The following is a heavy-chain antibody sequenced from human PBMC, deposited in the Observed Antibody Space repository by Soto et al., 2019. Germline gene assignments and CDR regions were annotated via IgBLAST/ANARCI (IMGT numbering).Heavy chain of an antibody. V-gene: IGHV4-39*01. CDR3: AKVGKLWEILNGAFDI. CDR1: GGSISSSSYY. D-gene: IGHD3-10*01. J-gene: IGHJ3*02. Sequence: KTSETLSLTCTVSGGSISSSSYYWGWIRQPPGKGLEWIGSIYYSGSTYYNPSLKSRVTISVDTSKNQLSLKLSSVTAADTAVYYCAKVGKLWEILNGAFDIWGQGTMVTVSS. CDR2: IYYSGST.